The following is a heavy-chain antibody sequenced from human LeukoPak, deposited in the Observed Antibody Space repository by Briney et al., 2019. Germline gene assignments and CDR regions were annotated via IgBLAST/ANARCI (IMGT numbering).Heavy chain of an antibody. Sequence: PGGSLRLSCAASGFTFSSYSMNWVRQAPGKGLEWVSYISSSSSTIYYADSVKGRFTISRDNAKNSLYLQMNSLRAEDTAVYYCARYYGDYEDYFDYWGQGTLVTVSS. CDR2: ISSSSSTI. V-gene: IGHV3-48*01. D-gene: IGHD4-17*01. CDR3: ARYYGDYEDYFDY. CDR1: GFTFSSYS. J-gene: IGHJ4*02.